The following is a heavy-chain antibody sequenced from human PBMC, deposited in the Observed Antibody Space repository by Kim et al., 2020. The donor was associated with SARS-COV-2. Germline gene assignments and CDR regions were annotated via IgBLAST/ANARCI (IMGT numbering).Heavy chain of an antibody. D-gene: IGHD3-10*01. CDR3: AKERRHGGLAY. V-gene: IGHV3-30*02. Sequence: KYYTYTVKGQFTISRDKSKNTLYLQVNSLRAEDTAVYYCAKERRHGGLAYWGQGTLVTVSS. CDR2: K. J-gene: IGHJ4*02.